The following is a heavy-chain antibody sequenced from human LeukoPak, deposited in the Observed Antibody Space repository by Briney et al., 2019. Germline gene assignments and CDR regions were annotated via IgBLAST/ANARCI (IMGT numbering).Heavy chain of an antibody. CDR2: MYDGGST. Sequence: GGSLRLSCAASGLIVSTNYMNWVRQAPGKGLEWVSIMYDGGSTYYSESVRGRFTISRHNSKNTLYLQMNNLRVEDTAVYYCARQGYHFDTNADHLEAFDIWGQGTMVIVSS. CDR3: ARQGYHFDTNADHLEAFDI. CDR1: GLIVSTNY. V-gene: IGHV3-53*01. J-gene: IGHJ3*02. D-gene: IGHD3-22*01.